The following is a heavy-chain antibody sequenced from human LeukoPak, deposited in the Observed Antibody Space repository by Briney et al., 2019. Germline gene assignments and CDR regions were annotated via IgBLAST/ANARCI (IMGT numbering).Heavy chain of an antibody. J-gene: IGHJ4*02. V-gene: IGHV3-23*01. D-gene: IGHD1-26*01. Sequence: GGSLRLSCAASGFTFSSYAVSWVRQAPGKGLEWVSAISGSGGSTYYADSVKGRFTISRDNSKNTLYLQMNSLRAEDTAVYYCAKKAASGSYYGLDYWGQGTLVTVSS. CDR3: AKKAASGSYYGLDY. CDR2: ISGSGGST. CDR1: GFTFSSYA.